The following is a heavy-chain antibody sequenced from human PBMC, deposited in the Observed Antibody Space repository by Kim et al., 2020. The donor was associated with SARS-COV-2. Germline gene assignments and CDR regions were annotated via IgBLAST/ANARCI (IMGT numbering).Heavy chain of an antibody. V-gene: IGHV3-23*01. CDR1: GFTFSNYA. D-gene: IGHD3-10*01. CDR2: LSGIIGST. CDR3: ARGEGYPSGSYFDL. Sequence: GGSLRLSCAASGFTFSNYAMNWVRQAPGKGLEWVSSLSGIIGSTYYAEFVKGRFTISRDKSKNTLYLQMNNLGPEDTAIYYCARGEGYPSGSYFDLWGQGARVTVSS. J-gene: IGHJ4*02.